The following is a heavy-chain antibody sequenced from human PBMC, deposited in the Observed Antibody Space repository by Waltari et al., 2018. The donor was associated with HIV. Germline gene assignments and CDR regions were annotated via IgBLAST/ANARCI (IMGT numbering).Heavy chain of an antibody. J-gene: IGHJ6*02. CDR3: ATGGGTTSIQLYDLDV. V-gene: IGHV1-24*01. Sequence: QVQLIQSGAEVKKPGASVKVSCKVFGYTLTELSMHWVRQAPGKGLEWMGGFDPEDDETIYAQKCQGRVTMTEDTSTDSDYMELSSLTSEATAVYYCATGGGTTSIQLYDLDVWGQGTTVTVSS. D-gene: IGHD1-26*01. CDR2: FDPEDDET. CDR1: GYTLTELS.